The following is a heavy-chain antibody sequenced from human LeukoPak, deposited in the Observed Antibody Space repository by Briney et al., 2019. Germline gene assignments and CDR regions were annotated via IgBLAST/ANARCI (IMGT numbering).Heavy chain of an antibody. Sequence: ASVKVSCKVSGYILTELSMHWVRQAPGKGLEWMGGFDPEDGETIYAQKFQGRVTMTEDTSTDTAYMELSSLRSEDTAVYYCATGGDSSGWSGFDYWGQGTLVTVSS. J-gene: IGHJ4*02. CDR2: FDPEDGET. V-gene: IGHV1-24*01. CDR3: ATGGDSSGWSGFDY. CDR1: GYILTELS. D-gene: IGHD6-19*01.